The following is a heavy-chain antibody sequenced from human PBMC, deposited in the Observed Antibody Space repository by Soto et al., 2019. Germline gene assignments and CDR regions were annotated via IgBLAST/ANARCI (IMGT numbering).Heavy chain of an antibody. D-gene: IGHD6-19*01. CDR3: ARQASSGWYVRGYDAFDI. J-gene: IGHJ3*02. CDR1: GGTFSSYT. CDR2: IIPILGIA. Sequence: QVQLVQSGAEVKKPGSSVKVSCKASGGTFSSYTISWVRQAPGQGLEWMGRIIPILGIANYAQKFQGRVLLTEDKSTSTAYMELSSLRSEDTAVYYCARQASSGWYVRGYDAFDIWGQGTMVTVSS. V-gene: IGHV1-69*02.